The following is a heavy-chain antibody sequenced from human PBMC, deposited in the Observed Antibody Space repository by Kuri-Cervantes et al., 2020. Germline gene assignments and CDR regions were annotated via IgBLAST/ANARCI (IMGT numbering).Heavy chain of an antibody. CDR2: INQDGSEK. CDR1: GITFSDYG. CDR3: ARDGDGRSSIHYDY. V-gene: IGHV3-7*01. Sequence: GGSLRLSCAVSGITFSDYGMSWVRQAPGKGLEWVANINQDGSEKYYVDSVKGRFTISRDNAKKTLYLQMNSLRAEDTAVYYCARDGDGRSSIHYDYWGQGTLVTVSS. J-gene: IGHJ4*01. D-gene: IGHD5-24*01.